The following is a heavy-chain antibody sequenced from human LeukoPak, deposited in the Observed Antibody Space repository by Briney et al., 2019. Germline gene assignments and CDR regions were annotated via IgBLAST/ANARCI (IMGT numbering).Heavy chain of an antibody. CDR1: GFAFSSYD. J-gene: IGHJ4*02. Sequence: GGSLRLSCVASGFAFSSYDMHWVRQGSGKGLEWVSAIGPAGDTYYLGSLKGRFTISRENAKNSLYLEMNNLSAGDTAVYYCARGNRGYDSIDHWGRGTLVTVSS. V-gene: IGHV3-13*01. D-gene: IGHD5-12*01. CDR3: ARGNRGYDSIDH. CDR2: IGPAGDT.